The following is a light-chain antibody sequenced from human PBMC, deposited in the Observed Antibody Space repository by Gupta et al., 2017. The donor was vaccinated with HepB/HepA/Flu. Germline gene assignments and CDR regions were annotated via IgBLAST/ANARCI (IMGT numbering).Light chain of an antibody. V-gene: IGKV1-39*01. CDR1: QSISIY. CDR3: QQSYHTPPSA. CDR2: AAS. Sequence: DIQMTQSPSSLSASVGDRVTITCRASQSISIYLNWYQQRPGKAPKLLIYAASSLQSAVPSRFSGSGSGTDFTLTISSLQPEDFATYYCQQSYHTPPSAFGGGTRVEIK. J-gene: IGKJ4*01.